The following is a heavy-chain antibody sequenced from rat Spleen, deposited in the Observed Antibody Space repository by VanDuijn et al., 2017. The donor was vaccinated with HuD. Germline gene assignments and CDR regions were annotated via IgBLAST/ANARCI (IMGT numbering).Heavy chain of an antibody. D-gene: IGHD4-4*01. V-gene: IGHV1-60*01. CDR2: ANPGSGGT. Sequence: QVQLQQSGAELAKPGSSVKISCKASGYTFTSYYISWIKQRPGEALEWIGAANPGSGGTGYNAKFKGKATLTVDKSSSTAFMELSSLTPEDTAVYYCSRGGWDYWGQGVMVTVSS. CDR1: GYTFTSYY. CDR3: SRGGWDY. J-gene: IGHJ2*01.